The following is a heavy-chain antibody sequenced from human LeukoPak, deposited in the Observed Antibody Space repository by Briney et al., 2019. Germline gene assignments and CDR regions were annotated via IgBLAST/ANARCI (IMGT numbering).Heavy chain of an antibody. CDR2: IYYSGST. D-gene: IGHD1-7*01. CDR3: ARDTGWTGTQQQDY. J-gene: IGHJ4*02. V-gene: IGHV4-59*01. Sequence: SETLSLTCTVSGGSISSYYWSWIRQPPGKGLEWIGYIYYSGSTNYNPSLKSRVTISVDTSKNQFSLKLSSVTAADTAVYYCARDTGWTGTQQQDYWGQGTLVTVSS. CDR1: GGSISSYY.